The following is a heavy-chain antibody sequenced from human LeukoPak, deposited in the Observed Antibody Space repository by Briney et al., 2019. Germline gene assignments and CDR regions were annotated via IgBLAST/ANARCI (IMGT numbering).Heavy chain of an antibody. J-gene: IGHJ4*02. Sequence: ASVKVSCKASGYTFTSYGISWVRQAPGQGLEWMGWTSAYNGNTNYAQKLQGRVTMTTDTSTSTAYMELRSLRSDDTAVYYCARDTNYDFWSGYYPPYYFDYWGQGTLVTVSS. CDR3: ARDTNYDFWSGYYPPYYFDY. D-gene: IGHD3-3*01. CDR1: GYTFTSYG. CDR2: TSAYNGNT. V-gene: IGHV1-18*01.